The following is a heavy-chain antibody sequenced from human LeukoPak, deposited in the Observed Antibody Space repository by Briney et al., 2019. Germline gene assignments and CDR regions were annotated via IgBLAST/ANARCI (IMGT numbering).Heavy chain of an antibody. J-gene: IGHJ3*02. CDR3: ATGTYSSSWDAFDI. CDR2: IYNSGTT. Sequence: PSETLSLTCTVSGDSISTTDYYWSWVRQPPGKGLEWIGYIYNSGTTYYNPSLKSRVTVSVDTSKNQFSLKLSSVTAADTAVYYCATGTYSSSWDAFDIWGQGTMVTVSS. D-gene: IGHD6-13*01. CDR1: GDSISTTDYY. V-gene: IGHV4-30-4*02.